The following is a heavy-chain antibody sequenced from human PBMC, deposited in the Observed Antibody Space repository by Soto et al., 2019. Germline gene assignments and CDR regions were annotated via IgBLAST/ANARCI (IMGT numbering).Heavy chain of an antibody. CDR2: ISGSGGST. Sequence: EVQLLESGGGLVQPGGSLRLSCAASGFTFSSYAMSWVRQAPGKGLEWVSAISGSGGSTYYADSVKGRFTISRDNSKNTLYLQMNSLRAEDTAVYYCAKVSRGDMPHQLLFSHRGKNWFDPWGQGTLVTVSS. CDR3: AKVSRGDMPHQLLFSHRGKNWFDP. J-gene: IGHJ5*02. V-gene: IGHV3-23*01. D-gene: IGHD2-2*01. CDR1: GFTFSSYA.